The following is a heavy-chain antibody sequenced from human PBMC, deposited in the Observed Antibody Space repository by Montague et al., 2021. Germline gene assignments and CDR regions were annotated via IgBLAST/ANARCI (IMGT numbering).Heavy chain of an antibody. V-gene: IGHV3-74*01. Sequence: SLRLSCAASGFSFSSLWLHWVRQSPGKGLVWVSQLTSDGSDTNYAASVKGRFTISRDNAKSTLYLQMNSLRDEDTAVYYCVRDRPTAWFDSWGQGTLVTVTS. D-gene: IGHD5-18*01. J-gene: IGHJ5*01. CDR2: LTSDGSDT. CDR1: GFSFSSLW. CDR3: VRDRPTAWFDS.